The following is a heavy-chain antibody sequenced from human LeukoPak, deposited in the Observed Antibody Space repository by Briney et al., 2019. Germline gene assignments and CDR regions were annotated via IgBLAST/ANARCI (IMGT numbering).Heavy chain of an antibody. V-gene: IGHV3-21*01. J-gene: IGHJ3*02. CDR3: ARVVLRFLEWSSYAFDI. Sequence: GGSLRLXCAASGFTFSSYSMNWVRQAPGKGLEWVSSISSSSSYIYYADSVKGRFTISRDNAKNSLYLQMNSLRAEDTAVYYCARVVLRFLEWSSYAFDIWGQGTMVTVSS. CDR2: ISSSSSYI. D-gene: IGHD3-3*01. CDR1: GFTFSSYS.